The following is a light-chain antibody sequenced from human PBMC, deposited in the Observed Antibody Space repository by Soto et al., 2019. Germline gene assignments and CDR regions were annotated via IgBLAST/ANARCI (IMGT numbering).Light chain of an antibody. Sequence: SVLPQPSSVYVSPGQSITISCPGTSSDVGGYSYVSWYQQHPGKAPKLMIYDVSKRPSGVSNRFSASKSGNTASLTISGLQAEDEAEYYCSSYASSTTFVFGTGTKVTVL. CDR2: DVS. V-gene: IGLV2-14*03. CDR3: SSYASSTTFV. J-gene: IGLJ1*01. CDR1: SSDVGGYSY.